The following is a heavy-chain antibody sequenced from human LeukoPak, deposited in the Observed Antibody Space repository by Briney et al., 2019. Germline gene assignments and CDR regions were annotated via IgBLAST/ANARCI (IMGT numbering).Heavy chain of an antibody. CDR1: GGTFSSYA. Sequence: SVKVSCKASGGTFSSYAISWVRQAPGQGLEWMGRIIPILGIANYAQKFQGRVTITADKSTSTAYMELSSLRSEDTAVYYCARETLRRYYDSSGYTYYFDYWGQGTLVTVSS. CDR2: IIPILGIA. CDR3: ARETLRRYYDSSGYTYYFDY. D-gene: IGHD3-22*01. V-gene: IGHV1-69*04. J-gene: IGHJ4*02.